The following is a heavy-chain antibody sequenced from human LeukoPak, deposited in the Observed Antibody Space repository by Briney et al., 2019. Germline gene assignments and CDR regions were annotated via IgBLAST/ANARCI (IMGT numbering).Heavy chain of an antibody. CDR2: ISYDGSNK. V-gene: IGHV3-30*03. Sequence: GGSLRLSCAASGFTFSSYEMNWVRQAPGKGLEWVAVISYDGSNKYYADSVKGRFTISRDNSKNTLYLQMNSLRAEDTAVYYCASDCSGDCYSLDYWGQGTLVTVSS. D-gene: IGHD2-21*02. CDR3: ASDCSGDCYSLDY. J-gene: IGHJ4*02. CDR1: GFTFSSYE.